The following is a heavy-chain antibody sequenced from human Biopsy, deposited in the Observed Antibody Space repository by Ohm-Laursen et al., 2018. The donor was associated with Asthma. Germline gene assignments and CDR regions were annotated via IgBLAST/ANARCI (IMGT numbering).Heavy chain of an antibody. Sequence: ASVKVSCKASGYTFISYAIHWVRQAPGQRLEWMGWINAGNGNTKYSQKFQGRVTITRDTSASTAYMELRSLRSDDTAVYCCAGEAYDILTGYYGGGGMDVWGQGTTVTVSS. V-gene: IGHV1-3*01. D-gene: IGHD3-9*01. CDR2: INAGNGNT. CDR1: GYTFISYA. CDR3: AGEAYDILTGYYGGGGMDV. J-gene: IGHJ6*02.